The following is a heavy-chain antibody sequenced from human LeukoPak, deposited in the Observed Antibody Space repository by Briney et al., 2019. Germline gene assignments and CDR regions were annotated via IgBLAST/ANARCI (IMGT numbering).Heavy chain of an antibody. CDR3: AHKGRGSGSYTM. Sequence: SGPTLVKPTQTLTLTCTFSGFSLSTSGVAAGWIRQPPGKALEWLAVHYWNNDKSYSPSLKSRLTITKDTSKNQVVLIMTNMDPVDTATYYCAHKGRGSGSYTMWGQGTLVTVSS. V-gene: IGHV2-5*01. J-gene: IGHJ4*02. CDR1: GFSLSTSGVA. CDR2: HYWNNDK. D-gene: IGHD3-10*01.